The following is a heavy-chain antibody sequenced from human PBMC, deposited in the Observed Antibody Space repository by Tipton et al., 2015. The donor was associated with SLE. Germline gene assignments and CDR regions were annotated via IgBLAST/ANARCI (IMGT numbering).Heavy chain of an antibody. CDR2: ISASGATS. CDR3: AKDINYGSGSYVAFDY. D-gene: IGHD3-10*01. CDR1: GFSSSIYA. V-gene: IGHV3-23*01. Sequence: SLRLSCAASGFSSSIYAMSWVRQAPGKGLEWVSGISASGATSYSADSVKGRFAISRDNSKNTLYLLMNSLRAEDTAVYYCAKDINYGSGSYVAFDYWGQGTLVTVSS. J-gene: IGHJ4*02.